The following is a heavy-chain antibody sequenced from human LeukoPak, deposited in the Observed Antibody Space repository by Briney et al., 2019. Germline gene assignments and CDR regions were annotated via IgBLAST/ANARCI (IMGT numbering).Heavy chain of an antibody. CDR2: IYYSGST. D-gene: IGHD6-19*01. CDR1: GGSISSYY. CDR3: ARQEQWLAPHQRWFDP. J-gene: IGHJ5*02. Sequence: SETLSLTCTVSGGSISSYYWSWIRQPPGKGLEWIGYIYYSGSTNYNPSLKSRVTISVDTSKNQFSLKLSSVTAADTAVYYCARQEQWLAPHQRWFDPWGQGTLVTVSS. V-gene: IGHV4-59*08.